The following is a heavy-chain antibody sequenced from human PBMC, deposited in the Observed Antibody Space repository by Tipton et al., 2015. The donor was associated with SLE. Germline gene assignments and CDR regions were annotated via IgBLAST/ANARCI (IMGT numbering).Heavy chain of an antibody. CDR3: ARAGFSGSYFDIDY. J-gene: IGHJ4*02. D-gene: IGHD1-26*01. V-gene: IGHV4-59*01. CDR1: SGSISSYY. Sequence: TLSLTCTVSSGSISSYYWSWIRQPPGKGLEWIGSVYYTGTTSHNPALKSRVSISLDTSKNQFSLNLISVTAADTAVYYCARAGFSGSYFDIDYWGQGTLVTVSS. CDR2: VYYTGTT.